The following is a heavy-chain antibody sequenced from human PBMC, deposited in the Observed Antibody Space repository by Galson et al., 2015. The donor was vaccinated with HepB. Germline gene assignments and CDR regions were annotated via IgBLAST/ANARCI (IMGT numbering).Heavy chain of an antibody. V-gene: IGHV1-2*04. Sequence: SVKVSCKASGYTFTGYYMHWVRQAPGQGLEWMGWINPNSGGTNYAQKFQGWVTMTRDTSISTAYMELSRLRSDDTAVYNCARDPVSGSGWNWFDPWGQGTLVTVSS. D-gene: IGHD6-19*01. CDR2: INPNSGGT. CDR3: ARDPVSGSGWNWFDP. CDR1: GYTFTGYY. J-gene: IGHJ5*02.